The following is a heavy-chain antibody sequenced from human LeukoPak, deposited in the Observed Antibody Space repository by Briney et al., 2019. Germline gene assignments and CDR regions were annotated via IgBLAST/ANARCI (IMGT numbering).Heavy chain of an antibody. Sequence: GASVTVSYKASVYTFTGYYMHWVRQAPGQGLEWMGWINPNNGGTNYAQKFQGRVTMTRDTSISTVYMELSRLTSDDTAVYYCARGRGTTSSNFDYWGQGNLVTVSS. CDR3: ARGRGTTSSNFDY. D-gene: IGHD2-2*01. CDR1: VYTFTGYY. J-gene: IGHJ4*02. CDR2: INPNNGGT. V-gene: IGHV1-2*02.